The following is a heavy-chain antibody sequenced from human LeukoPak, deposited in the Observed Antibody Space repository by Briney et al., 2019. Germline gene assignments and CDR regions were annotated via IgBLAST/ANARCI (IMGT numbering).Heavy chain of an antibody. CDR1: GYTFTSYD. CDR3: ARGAPQEYGSGGSCPYFHY. J-gene: IGHJ4*02. CDR2: MNTKSGNT. D-gene: IGHD2-15*01. Sequence: ASVKVSCKASGYTFTSYDFNWVRQATGQGLEWMGWMNTKSGNTGYAQKFQVRVTMTRNTSISTAYMEVSSLRSEDTAVYYCARGAPQEYGSGGSCPYFHYWGQGTLVTVSS. V-gene: IGHV1-8*01.